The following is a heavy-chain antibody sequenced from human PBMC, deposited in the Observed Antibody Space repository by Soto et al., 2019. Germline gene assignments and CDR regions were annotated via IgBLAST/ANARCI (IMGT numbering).Heavy chain of an antibody. V-gene: IGHV1-18*04. Sequence: QVQLVQSGTEVKKPGASVKVSCKTSGYTFTNHGINWVRQAPGQGLEWMGWINPYNAKTNYAQRLQGRVPMTTQTSTTTAYMALRILTSDDTAVHYCARDRVAGIWGDAFDIWGQGTVVTVSS. CDR2: INPYNAKT. CDR1: GYTFTNHG. J-gene: IGHJ3*02. CDR3: ARDRVAGIWGDAFDI. D-gene: IGHD3-16*01.